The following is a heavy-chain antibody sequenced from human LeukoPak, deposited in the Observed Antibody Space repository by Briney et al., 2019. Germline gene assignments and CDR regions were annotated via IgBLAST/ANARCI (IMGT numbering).Heavy chain of an antibody. CDR2: ISGSGNRT. J-gene: IGHJ4*02. CDR1: GFTFSSYA. Sequence: GGSLRLSCAASGFTFSSYAMSWARQAPGKGLEWVSSISGSGNRTYYADSVKGRFTISRDNSKNTLYLQMNSLRAEDTAIYYCAKGLGSGWYSDYWGQGTLVTVSS. D-gene: IGHD6-19*01. V-gene: IGHV3-23*01. CDR3: AKGLGSGWYSDY.